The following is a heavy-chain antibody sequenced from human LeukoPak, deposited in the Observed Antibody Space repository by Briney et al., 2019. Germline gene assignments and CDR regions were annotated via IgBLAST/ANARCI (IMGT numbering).Heavy chain of an antibody. J-gene: IGHJ5*02. CDR2: INHSGST. Sequence: PSETLSLTCAVYGGSFSGYYWSWIRQPPGKGLEWIGEINHSGSTNYSPSVKSRVTISLDTSNNQFSLKLTSVTAADTAVYCARGQHYDVLTGRFFNWFDPWGQGTLVTVPS. CDR1: GGSFSGYY. V-gene: IGHV4-34*01. CDR3: ARGQHYDVLTGRFFNWFDP. D-gene: IGHD3-9*01.